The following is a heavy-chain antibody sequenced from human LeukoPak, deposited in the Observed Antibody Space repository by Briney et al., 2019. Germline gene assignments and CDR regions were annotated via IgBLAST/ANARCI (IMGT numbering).Heavy chain of an antibody. J-gene: IGHJ4*02. V-gene: IGHV3-30-3*01. D-gene: IGHD1-26*01. CDR2: ISYDGSNK. CDR1: GFTFSSYA. Sequence: PGGSLRLSCAASGFTFSSYAMHWVRQAPGKGLEWVAVISYDGSNKYYADSVKGRFTISRDNSKNTLYLQMNSLRAEDTAVYYCARDMTSIGGASAYWGQGTLVTVSS. CDR3: ARDMTSIGGASAY.